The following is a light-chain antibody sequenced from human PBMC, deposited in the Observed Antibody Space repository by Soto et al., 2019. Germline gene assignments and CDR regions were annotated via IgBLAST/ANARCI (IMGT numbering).Light chain of an antibody. V-gene: IGKV3-15*01. J-gene: IGKJ4*01. CDR2: SAS. CDR3: LQYKNWPLT. CDR1: QSVSSN. Sequence: EIVMTQSPATLSVSPGERATLSCRASQSVSSNLAWYQQKPGQAPRLLIYSASTRATGTPARFSGSGSGTEFTLTISSLQSEDFAVFYCLQYKNWPLTFGGGTKVEIK.